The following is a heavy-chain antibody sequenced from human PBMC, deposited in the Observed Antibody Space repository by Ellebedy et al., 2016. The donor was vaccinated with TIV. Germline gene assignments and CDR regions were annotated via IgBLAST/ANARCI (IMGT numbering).Heavy chain of an antibody. CDR3: ARLTSVTPYYGVDV. CDR2: IHESGST. V-gene: IGHV4-39*01. D-gene: IGHD2-21*02. Sequence: MPSETLSLTCTVSGGSVNSLSYYWGWIRQPPGKGLEWIGNIHESGSTKYSPSLKSRVTISIDTSKNQFTLKLTSLTAADTAVYYCARLTSVTPYYGVDVWGQGTTVTVSS. J-gene: IGHJ6*02. CDR1: GGSVNSLSYY.